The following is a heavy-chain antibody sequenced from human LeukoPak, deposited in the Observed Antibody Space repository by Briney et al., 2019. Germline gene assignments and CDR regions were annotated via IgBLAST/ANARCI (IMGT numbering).Heavy chain of an antibody. V-gene: IGHV4-59*03. CDR3: AITLGSSGLGYCDR. CDR1: GGSISSYY. Sequence: SETLSLTCTVSGGSISSYYWSWIRQPPGKGLEWIGYIYFSGSTNYSPSLKRGLSISVDTSKNQFSLKQSSVTASDTAGYYCAITLGSSGLGYCDRWVRGTLVTVCS. CDR2: IYFSGST. J-gene: IGHJ2*01. D-gene: IGHD6-13*01.